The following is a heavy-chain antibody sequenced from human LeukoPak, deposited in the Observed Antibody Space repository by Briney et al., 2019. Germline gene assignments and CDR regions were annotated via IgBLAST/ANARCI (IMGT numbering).Heavy chain of an antibody. CDR2: ISYTGST. Sequence: SETLSLTCSVSGGSISSLYWSWIRQPPGKGLEWIGYISYTGSTNYNPSLKSRVTMFVDMSKNQFSLRLSSVTAADTAVYYCARHRAYSSSSPFDYWGQGTLVTVPS. V-gene: IGHV4-59*08. J-gene: IGHJ4*02. D-gene: IGHD6-6*01. CDR1: GGSISSLY. CDR3: ARHRAYSSSSPFDY.